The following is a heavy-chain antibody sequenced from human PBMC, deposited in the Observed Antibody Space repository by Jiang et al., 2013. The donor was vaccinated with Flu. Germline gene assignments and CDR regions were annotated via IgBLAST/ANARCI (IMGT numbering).Heavy chain of an antibody. D-gene: IGHD6-13*01. CDR3: ARDLRSRIAATPPLYYFDY. CDR2: IYHSGST. CDR1: GYSISSGYY. Sequence: PGLVKPSETLSLTCAVSGYSISSGYYWGWIRQPPGKGLEWIGSIYHSGSTYYNPSLKSRVTISVDTSKNQFSLKLSSVTAADTAVYYCARDLRSRIAATPPLYYFDYWGQGTLVTVSS. J-gene: IGHJ4*02. V-gene: IGHV4-38-2*02.